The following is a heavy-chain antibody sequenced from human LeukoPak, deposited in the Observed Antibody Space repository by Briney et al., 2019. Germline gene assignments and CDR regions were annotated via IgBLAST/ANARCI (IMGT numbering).Heavy chain of an antibody. CDR3: ARAPMDGSGSSYYMDV. CDR1: GYTFSGYY. CDR2: IIPIFGTA. J-gene: IGHJ6*03. D-gene: IGHD3-10*01. Sequence: SVKVSCKASGYTFSGYYMHWVRQAPGQGLEWMGGIIPIFGTANYAQKFQGRVTITADESTSTAYMELSSLRSEDTAVYYCARAPMDGSGSSYYMDVWGKGTTVTISS. V-gene: IGHV1-69*13.